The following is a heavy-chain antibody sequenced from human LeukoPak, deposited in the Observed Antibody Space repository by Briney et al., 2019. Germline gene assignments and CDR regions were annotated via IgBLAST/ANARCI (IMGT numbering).Heavy chain of an antibody. D-gene: IGHD3-22*01. CDR3: ARYASSGYYPPYGMDV. V-gene: IGHV1-18*01. CDR2: ISAYNGNT. CDR1: GYTFTSYG. J-gene: IGHJ6*02. Sequence: ASVKVPCKASGYTFTSYGISWVRQAPGQGLEWMGWISAYNGNTNYAQKLQGRVTMTTDTSTSTAYMELRSLRSDDTAVYYCARYASSGYYPPYGMDVWGQGTTVTVSS.